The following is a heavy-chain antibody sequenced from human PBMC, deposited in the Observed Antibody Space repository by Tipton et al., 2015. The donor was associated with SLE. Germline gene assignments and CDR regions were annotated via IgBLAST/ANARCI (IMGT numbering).Heavy chain of an antibody. J-gene: IGHJ2*01. V-gene: IGHV4-59*12. CDR3: ARVGRYYYDSTGYYSDWYFDL. CDR1: GVPISRFY. CDR2: ISNSGST. Sequence: TLSLTCTVSGVPISRFYWNWIRQSPGKGLEWIGYISNSGSTNYNPSLKSRVTISVDTSKNQFSLKLSSATAADTAVYFCARVGRYYYDSTGYYSDWYFDLWGRGTLITVSS. D-gene: IGHD3-22*01.